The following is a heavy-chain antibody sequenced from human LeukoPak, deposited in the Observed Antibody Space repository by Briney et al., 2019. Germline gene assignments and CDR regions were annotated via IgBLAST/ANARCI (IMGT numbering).Heavy chain of an antibody. Sequence: GGSLRLSCAASGFTFSDYYMSRIRQAPGKGLEWVSYISSSGSTIYYADSVKGRFTISRDNSKNTLYLQMNSLRAEDTAVYNCAKSSLPYDILTGYQYYFDYWGQGTLVTVSS. D-gene: IGHD3-9*01. CDR1: GFTFSDYY. CDR2: ISSSGSTI. J-gene: IGHJ4*02. CDR3: AKSSLPYDILTGYQYYFDY. V-gene: IGHV3-11*01.